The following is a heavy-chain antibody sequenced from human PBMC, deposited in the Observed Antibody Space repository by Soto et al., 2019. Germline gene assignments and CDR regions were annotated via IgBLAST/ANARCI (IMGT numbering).Heavy chain of an antibody. Sequence: QVQLVESGGGVVQPGRSLRLSCAASGFTFSSYGMHWVRQAPGKGLEWVAVISYDGSNKYYADSVKGRFTISRDNSKTTLYLQMNSLRAEDTAVYYCAKDQLRGVRGVITYYYGMDVWGQGTKVTVSS. J-gene: IGHJ6*02. CDR2: ISYDGSNK. CDR1: GFTFSSYG. CDR3: AKDQLRGVRGVITYYYGMDV. D-gene: IGHD3-10*01. V-gene: IGHV3-30*18.